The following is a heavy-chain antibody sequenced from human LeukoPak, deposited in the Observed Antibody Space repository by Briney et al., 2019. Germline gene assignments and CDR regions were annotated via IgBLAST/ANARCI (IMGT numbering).Heavy chain of an antibody. D-gene: IGHD1-26*01. V-gene: IGHV3-48*03. CDR3: ARCPYSGRSFDI. CDR2: ITSSGSPI. J-gene: IGHJ3*02. CDR1: GFTFSTYE. Sequence: GGPLRLSCAASGFTFSTYEMNWVRQAPGKGLEWISFITSSGSPIYYADSVRGRFTISRDNARNSLYLQMNSLTPEDTAIYYCARCPYSGRSFDIWGQGTMVTVSS.